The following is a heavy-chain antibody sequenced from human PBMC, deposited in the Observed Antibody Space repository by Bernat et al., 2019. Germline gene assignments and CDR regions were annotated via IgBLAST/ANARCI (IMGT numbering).Heavy chain of an antibody. CDR2: ISYDGSNK. CDR1: GFTFSSYA. D-gene: IGHD4-17*01. V-gene: IGHV3-30-3*01. Sequence: VQLVESGGGVVQPGRSLRLSCAASGFTFSSYAMHWVRQAPGKGLEWVAVISYDGSNKYYADSVKGRFTISRDNSKNTLYLQMNSLRAEDTAVYYCAREGSTVTTWAYFDYWGQGTLVTVSS. CDR3: AREGSTVTTWAYFDY. J-gene: IGHJ4*02.